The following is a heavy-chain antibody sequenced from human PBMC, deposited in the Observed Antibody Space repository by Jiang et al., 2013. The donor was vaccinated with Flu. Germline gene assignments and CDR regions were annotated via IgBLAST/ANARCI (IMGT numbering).Heavy chain of an antibody. D-gene: IGHD5-24*01. V-gene: IGHV4-31*11. CDR1: GYSVSSGYY. CDR2: IYYSGST. CDR3: ARDLGGYNSWYGLDV. Sequence: GSGLVKPSETLSLTCVVSGYSVSSGYYWGWIRQHPGKGLEWIGYIYYSGSTYYNPSLKSRVTISVDTSKNQFFLKLSSVTAADTAVYYCARDLGGYNSWYGLDVWGQGTT. J-gene: IGHJ6*02.